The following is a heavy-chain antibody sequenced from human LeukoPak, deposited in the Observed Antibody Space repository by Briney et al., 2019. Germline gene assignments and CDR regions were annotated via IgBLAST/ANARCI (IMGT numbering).Heavy chain of an antibody. D-gene: IGHD3-3*01. Sequence: RSGGSLRLSCAASGFSLDDYGMSWVRQAPGKGLEWVSSINWNGGSTIYADSVKGRFTISRDNAKNSLYLQMNILRAEDTALYYCAREFGLAGPYFDYWGQGTLVTVSS. J-gene: IGHJ4*02. V-gene: IGHV3-20*04. CDR2: INWNGGST. CDR3: AREFGLAGPYFDY. CDR1: GFSLDDYG.